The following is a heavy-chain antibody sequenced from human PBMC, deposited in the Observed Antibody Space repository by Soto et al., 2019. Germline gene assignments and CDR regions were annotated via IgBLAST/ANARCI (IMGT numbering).Heavy chain of an antibody. CDR1: GFSFSTYG. J-gene: IGHJ2*01. Sequence: QVHLEESGGGVVQPGRSLRLSCAASGFSFSTYGMHWVRQAPGKGLEWVAVISHDGGNEYYADSVKGRFTISRDSSKNTVYLQMNNVRAEDTAVYYCAKDPSSGYTRGYFGFWGVGTLVTVSS. CDR2: ISHDGGNE. V-gene: IGHV3-30*18. CDR3: AKDPSSGYTRGYFGF. D-gene: IGHD3-22*01.